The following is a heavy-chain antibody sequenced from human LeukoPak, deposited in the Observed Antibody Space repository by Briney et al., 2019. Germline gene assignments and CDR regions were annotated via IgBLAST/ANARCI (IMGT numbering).Heavy chain of an antibody. V-gene: IGHV1-58*01. CDR3: AAAGITMVRGVMPDWFDP. Sequence: GTSVKVSCKASGFTFTSSAVQWVRQARGQRLEWIGWIVVGSGNTNYAQKFQERVTITRDMSTSTAYMELSSLRSEDTAVYYCAAAGITMVRGVMPDWFDPWGQGTLVTVSP. CDR2: IVVGSGNT. D-gene: IGHD3-10*01. J-gene: IGHJ5*02. CDR1: GFTFTSSA.